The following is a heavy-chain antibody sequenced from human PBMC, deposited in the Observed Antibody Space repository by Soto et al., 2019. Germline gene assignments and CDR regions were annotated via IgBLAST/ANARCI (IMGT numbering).Heavy chain of an antibody. Sequence: KQSQTLSLTCAISGDSVSSNSAAWNWIRQSPSRGLEWLGRTYYRSKWYNDYAVSVKSRITINPDTSKNQFSLQLNSVTPEDTAVYYCARDGAETAAGANYYYYYGMDVWGQGTTVTVSS. V-gene: IGHV6-1*01. J-gene: IGHJ6*02. CDR3: ARDGAETAAGANYYYYYGMDV. CDR2: TYYRSKWYN. D-gene: IGHD6-13*01. CDR1: GDSVSSNSAA.